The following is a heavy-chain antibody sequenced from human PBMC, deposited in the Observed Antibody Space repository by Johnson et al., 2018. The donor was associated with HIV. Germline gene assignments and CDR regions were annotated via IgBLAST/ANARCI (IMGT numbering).Heavy chain of an antibody. CDR3: AKDGNVEFAFDM. J-gene: IGHJ3*02. CDR1: GFTFGDYA. Sequence: VQLVESGGGLVQPGRSLRLSCAASGFTFGDYAMHWVRQAPGKGLEWVSGITWNSGKIDYAASVKGRFTISRDNAKNSLYLQMNSLRPEDTALYYCAKDGNVEFAFDMWGRGTMVTVSS. D-gene: IGHD3-10*01. CDR2: ITWNSGKI. V-gene: IGHV3-9*01.